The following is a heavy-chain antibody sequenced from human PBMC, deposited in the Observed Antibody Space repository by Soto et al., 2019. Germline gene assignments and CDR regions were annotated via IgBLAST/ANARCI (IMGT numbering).Heavy chain of an antibody. CDR3: ARTYYYDSSGYWGDAFDI. CDR2: IYYSGST. J-gene: IGHJ3*02. V-gene: IGHV4-39*01. Sequence: SETLSLTCTVSGGSISSSSYYWGWIRQPPGKGLEWIGSIYYSGSTYYNPSLKSRVTISVDTSKNQFSLKLSSVTAADTAVYYCARTYYYDSSGYWGDAFDICGQGTMVTGSS. CDR1: GGSISSSSYY. D-gene: IGHD3-22*01.